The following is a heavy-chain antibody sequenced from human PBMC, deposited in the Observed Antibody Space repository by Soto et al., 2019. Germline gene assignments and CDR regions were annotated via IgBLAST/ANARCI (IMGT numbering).Heavy chain of an antibody. CDR1: GGSFSGYY. Sequence: SETLSLTCAVYGGSFSGYYWSWIRQPPGKGLEWIGEINHSGSTNYNPSLKSRVTISVDTSKNQFSLKLSSVTAADTAVYYCARGYYGSGSYYRNYYYGMGVCRQVPTV. V-gene: IGHV4-34*01. D-gene: IGHD3-10*01. CDR2: INHSGST. CDR3: ARGYYGSGSYYRNYYYGMGV. J-gene: IGHJ6*01.